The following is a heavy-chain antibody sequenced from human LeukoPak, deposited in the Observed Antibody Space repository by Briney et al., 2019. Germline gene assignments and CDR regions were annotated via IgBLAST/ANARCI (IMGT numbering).Heavy chain of an antibody. Sequence: SETLSLTCAVYGGSFSGYYWSWIRQPPGKGLEWIGEINHSGSTNYNPSLKSRVTISVETSKNQFYLKLSSVTAADTAVYYCARVKGLFDYWGQGTLVTVSS. V-gene: IGHV4-34*01. CDR2: INHSGST. CDR1: GGSFSGYY. J-gene: IGHJ4*02. CDR3: ARVKGLFDY.